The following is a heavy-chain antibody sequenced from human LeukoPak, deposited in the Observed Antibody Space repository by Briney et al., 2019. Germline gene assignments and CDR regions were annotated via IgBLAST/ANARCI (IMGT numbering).Heavy chain of an antibody. J-gene: IGHJ3*02. D-gene: IGHD3-22*01. CDR2: VNSDGSST. CDR1: AFTLSNYA. CDR3: TSLVHYYDGGGMAFDI. Sequence: GGFLRLSCAASAFTLSNYAMHWVRQAPGKGLVWVSRVNSDGSSTIYADSVRGRFTVSRDNAKNTVYLQMNSLRAEDTAVYFCTSLVHYYDGGGMAFDIWGQGTMVTVSS. V-gene: IGHV3-74*01.